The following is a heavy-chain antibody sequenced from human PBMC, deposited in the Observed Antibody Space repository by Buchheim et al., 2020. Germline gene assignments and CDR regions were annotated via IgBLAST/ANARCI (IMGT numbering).Heavy chain of an antibody. CDR2: INPILGIA. J-gene: IGHJ6*02. Sequence: QVQLVQSGAEVKKPGSSVKVSCKASGGTFSSYAISWVRQAPGQGFEWMGRINPILGIANYAQKFQGSVTITADKSTSTAHMELSSLRSEDTAVYYCARDNWNYGGYYYGMDVWGQGTT. D-gene: IGHD1-7*01. CDR1: GGTFSSYA. CDR3: ARDNWNYGGYYYGMDV. V-gene: IGHV1-69*04.